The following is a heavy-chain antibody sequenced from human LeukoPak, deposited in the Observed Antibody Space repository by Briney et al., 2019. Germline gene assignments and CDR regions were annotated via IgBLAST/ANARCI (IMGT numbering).Heavy chain of an antibody. J-gene: IGHJ4*02. V-gene: IGHV1-2*02. CDR3: ASTLGYCSGGSCYQYYFDY. Sequence: ASVKVSCKASGYTFTGYYMHWVRQAPGQGLEWMGWINPNSGGANYAQKFQGRVTMTGDTSISTAYMELGRLRSDDTAVYYCASTLGYCSGGSCYQYYFDYWGQGTLVTVSS. CDR1: GYTFTGYY. CDR2: INPNSGGA. D-gene: IGHD2-15*01.